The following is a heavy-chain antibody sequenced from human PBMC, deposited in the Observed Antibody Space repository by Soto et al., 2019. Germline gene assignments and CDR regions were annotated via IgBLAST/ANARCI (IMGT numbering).Heavy chain of an antibody. V-gene: IGHV3-33*01. CDR2: IWYDGSNK. Sequence: VQLVESGGGVVQPGSSLRLSCAASGFTFSSYGMHWVRQAPGKGLEWVAVIWYDGSNKYYADSVKGRFTISRDNSKNTLDLQMHSLRAEDTAVYYCARDTARAMVRIYYGMDVWGQGTTVTVSS. CDR3: ARDTARAMVRIYYGMDV. J-gene: IGHJ6*02. D-gene: IGHD3-10*01. CDR1: GFTFSSYG.